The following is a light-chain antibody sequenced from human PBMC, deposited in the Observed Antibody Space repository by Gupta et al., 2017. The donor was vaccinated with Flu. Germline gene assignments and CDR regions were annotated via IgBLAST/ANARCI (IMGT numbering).Light chain of an antibody. Sequence: ERDTLSCRASQSVSSNLAWYQQKPGQAPRLLIYGASTRATGIPARFSGSGSGTEFTLTISSLQSEDFAVYYCQQYNNWPPITFGQGTRLEIK. CDR3: QQYNNWPPIT. V-gene: IGKV3-15*01. CDR2: GAS. J-gene: IGKJ5*01. CDR1: QSVSSN.